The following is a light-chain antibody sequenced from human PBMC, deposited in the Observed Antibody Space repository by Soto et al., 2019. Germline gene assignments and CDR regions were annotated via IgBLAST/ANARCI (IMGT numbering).Light chain of an antibody. J-gene: IGLJ1*01. Sequence: QSVLTQPASXSXXXXXSXXISXTGXXSDVGLYDYVSWYQQHPGKAPQLMIYAVSNRPSGVSNRFSASKSGNTASLFISGLQAEDEADYYCGSYTSDSSYVFGSGTRSPS. CDR3: GSYTSDSSYV. CDR2: AVS. CDR1: XSDVGLYDY. V-gene: IGLV2-14*01.